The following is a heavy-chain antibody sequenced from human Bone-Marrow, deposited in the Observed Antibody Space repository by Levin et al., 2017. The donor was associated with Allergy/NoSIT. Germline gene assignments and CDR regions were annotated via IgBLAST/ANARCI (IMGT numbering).Heavy chain of an antibody. J-gene: IGHJ4*02. CDR3: ATGEAFSGSYDY. CDR2: IIGDEKSA. CDR1: GLSFSRYW. D-gene: IGHD1-26*01. Sequence: PGGSLRLSCAASGLSFSRYWMHWVRQVPGKELVWVSRIIGDEKSATYADSVRGRFTISRDNAKNTLYLQMNSLRAEDTAVYYCATGEAFSGSYDYWGQGTLVTVSS. V-gene: IGHV3-74*03.